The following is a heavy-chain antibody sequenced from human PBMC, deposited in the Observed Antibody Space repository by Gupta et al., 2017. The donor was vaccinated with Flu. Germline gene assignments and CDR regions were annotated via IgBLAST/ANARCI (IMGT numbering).Heavy chain of an antibody. CDR2: IYYSGST. V-gene: IGHV4-39*01. J-gene: IGHJ2*01. CDR3: ARTYYYDSSGPDWYFDL. D-gene: IGHD3-22*01. CDR1: GGSISSSSYY. Sequence: QLQLQESGPGLVKPSETLSLTCTVSGGSISSSSYYWGWIRQPPGKGLEWIGSIYYSGSTYYNPSLKSRVTISVDTSKNQFSLKLSSVTAADTAVYYCARTYYYDSSGPDWYFDLWGRGTLVTVSS.